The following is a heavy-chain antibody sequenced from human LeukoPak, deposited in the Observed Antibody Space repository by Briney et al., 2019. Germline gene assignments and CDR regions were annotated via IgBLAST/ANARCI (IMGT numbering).Heavy chain of an antibody. D-gene: IGHD6-19*01. CDR1: GYTFTGYY. CDR2: INPNSGGT. J-gene: IGHJ4*02. Sequence: ASVKVSCKASGYTFTGYYIHWVRQAPGQGLEWMGWINPNSGGTNYAQKFQGRVTMTRDTSISTAYMELSRLRSDDTAVYYCARDRSGWYKEIDYWGQGTLVTVSS. V-gene: IGHV1-2*02. CDR3: ARDRSGWYKEIDY.